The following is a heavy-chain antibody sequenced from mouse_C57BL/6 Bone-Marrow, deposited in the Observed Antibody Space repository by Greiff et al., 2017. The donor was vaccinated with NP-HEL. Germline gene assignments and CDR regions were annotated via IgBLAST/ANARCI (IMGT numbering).Heavy chain of an antibody. CDR3: ARPNWDAWFAY. V-gene: IGHV5-6*01. Sequence: EVKLVESGGDLVEPGGSLKLSCAASGFTFSSYGMSWVRQTPDKRLEWVATISSGGSYTYYPDSVKGRFTISRDNAKNTLYLQMSSLKSEDTAMYYCARPNWDAWFAYWGQGTLVTVSA. J-gene: IGHJ3*01. CDR2: ISSGGSYT. CDR1: GFTFSSYG. D-gene: IGHD4-1*01.